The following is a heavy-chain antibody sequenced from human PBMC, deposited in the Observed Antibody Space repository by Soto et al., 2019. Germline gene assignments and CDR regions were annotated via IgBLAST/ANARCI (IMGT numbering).Heavy chain of an antibody. J-gene: IGHJ4*02. D-gene: IGHD2-15*01. Sequence: GGSLRLSCAASGFTFSNYAMNWVRQAPGKGPEWVSGISGSADSTYYAGFVEGRFTVSRDNSKNTLSLQMNSLRAEDTAVYYCAFSGCSGDTCSRKYVPFDFWGQGALVTVSS. V-gene: IGHV3-23*01. CDR2: ISGSADST. CDR3: AFSGCSGDTCSRKYVPFDF. CDR1: GFTFSNYA.